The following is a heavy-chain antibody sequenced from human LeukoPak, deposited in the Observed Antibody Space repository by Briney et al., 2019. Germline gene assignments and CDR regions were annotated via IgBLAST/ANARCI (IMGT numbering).Heavy chain of an antibody. J-gene: IGHJ4*02. Sequence: GGSLCLSRAASGFTFSNHLMSWVRQAPGKGLEWVANIKQDGSEKYYVDSVKVRFTISRDNAKNSLYLQMNSLRAEDTAVFYCLSRSRQCWRQRTLVTVSS. D-gene: IGHD6-13*01. CDR2: IKQDGSEK. CDR3: LSRSRQC. CDR1: GFTFSNHL. V-gene: IGHV3-7*01.